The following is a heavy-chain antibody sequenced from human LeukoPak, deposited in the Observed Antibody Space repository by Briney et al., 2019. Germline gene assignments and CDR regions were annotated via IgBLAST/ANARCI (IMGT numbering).Heavy chain of an antibody. CDR3: ARVERGSGLFWSGANWFDP. Sequence: ASVKVSCKASGYTFTTYDINWVRQATGQGLEWMGWMNPNSGNTGYAQKFQGRVAITRNTSISTAYMELSSLRSEDTAVYYCARVERGSGLFWSGANWFDPWGQGTLVTVSS. CDR2: MNPNSGNT. J-gene: IGHJ5*02. D-gene: IGHD3-3*01. V-gene: IGHV1-8*03. CDR1: GYTFTTYD.